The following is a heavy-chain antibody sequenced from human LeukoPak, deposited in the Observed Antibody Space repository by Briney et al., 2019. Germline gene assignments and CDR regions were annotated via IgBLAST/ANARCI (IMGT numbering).Heavy chain of an antibody. CDR2: TRSKATSYAT. J-gene: IGHJ4*02. CDR1: GFTFSGIA. CDR3: TRHGGNDVDY. D-gene: IGHD1-1*01. Sequence: AGSLRLSGAASGFTFSGIAMDWVRQASGKGLEWVGSTRSKATSYATAYAASVKGRFTIYRDDSKNTAYLQMNSLKTEDTAVYYCTRHGGNDVDYWGQGTLVTVSS. V-gene: IGHV3-73*01.